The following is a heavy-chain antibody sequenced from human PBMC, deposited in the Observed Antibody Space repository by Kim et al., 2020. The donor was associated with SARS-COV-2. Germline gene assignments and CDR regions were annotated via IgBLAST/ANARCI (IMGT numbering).Heavy chain of an antibody. V-gene: IGHV3-48*02. CDR1: GFTFSAYD. CDR3: VRDRMGGAFDM. D-gene: IGHD3-16*01. Sequence: GGSLRLSCATSGFTFSAYDMNWVRQAPGKGLEWLSFITKSSTTIYYADSGEGRFTISRDNAKNSLFLQMNSLRDEDTALYYCVRDRMGGAFDMWGQGTMV. CDR2: ITKSSTTI. J-gene: IGHJ3*02.